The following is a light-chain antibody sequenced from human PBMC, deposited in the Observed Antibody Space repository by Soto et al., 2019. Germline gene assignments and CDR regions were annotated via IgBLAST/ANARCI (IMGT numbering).Light chain of an antibody. CDR2: GAS. CDR3: QQHNDWPT. Sequence: IEMTQSPATLSVSPGERATLSCRASQSVSNNYLAWYQQKPGQAPRLLIYGASNRATGIPDRFSGSGSGTDFTLTISRLEPEDFAVYYCQQHNDWPTFGQGTRLEIK. CDR1: QSVSNNY. V-gene: IGKV3D-20*02. J-gene: IGKJ5*01.